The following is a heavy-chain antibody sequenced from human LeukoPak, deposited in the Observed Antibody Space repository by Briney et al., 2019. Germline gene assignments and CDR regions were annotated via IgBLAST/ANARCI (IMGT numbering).Heavy chain of an antibody. V-gene: IGHV4-59*01. CDR1: GGSISSYY. CDR2: IYYSGST. Sequence: PSETLSLTCTVSGGSISSYYWSWIRQPPGKGLEWIGYIYYSGSTNYNPSLKSRVTISVDTSKNQFSLKLSSVTAADAAVYYCARDPLWVGAFDIWGQGTMVTVSS. CDR3: ARDPLWVGAFDI. J-gene: IGHJ3*02. D-gene: IGHD3-10*01.